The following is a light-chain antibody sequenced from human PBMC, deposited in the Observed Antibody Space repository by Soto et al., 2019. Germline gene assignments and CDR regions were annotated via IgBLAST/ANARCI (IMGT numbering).Light chain of an antibody. Sequence: DIQMTQSPSTLSASVRDRVTIICRASQTISSWLAWFQQRPGRAPKFLIYKASSLKNGVPLRFSGSGSGTQFTLTNSSLQPDDFATYYCQQYMSYSFGQGTKVDIK. CDR2: KAS. V-gene: IGKV1-5*03. CDR1: QTISSW. J-gene: IGKJ1*01. CDR3: QQYMSYS.